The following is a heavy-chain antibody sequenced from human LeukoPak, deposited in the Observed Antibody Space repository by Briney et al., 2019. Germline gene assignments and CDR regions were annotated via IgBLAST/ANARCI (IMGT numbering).Heavy chain of an antibody. J-gene: IGHJ4*02. D-gene: IGHD3-10*01. Sequence: GASVKVSCKASGYTFTGYYMHWVRQAPGQGLEWMGWINPNSGGTNYAQKFQGRVTMTRDTSISTAYMELSRLRSDDTAVYYCARDIMVRGDSFDYWGQGTLVTVSS. CDR3: ARDIMVRGDSFDY. CDR1: GYTFTGYY. V-gene: IGHV1-2*02. CDR2: INPNSGGT.